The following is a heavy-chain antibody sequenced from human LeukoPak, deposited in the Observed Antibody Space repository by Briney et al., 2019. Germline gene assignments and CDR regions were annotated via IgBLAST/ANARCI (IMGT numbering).Heavy chain of an antibody. V-gene: IGHV1-69*04. J-gene: IGHJ6*02. CDR3: ARVDTAMSYYYYGMDV. CDR1: GGTFSSYA. D-gene: IGHD5-18*01. Sequence: SVKVSCKASGGTFSSYAISWVRQAPGQGLEWMGRIIPILGIANYAQKFQGRVTITADKSTGTAYMELSSLRSEDTAVYYCARVDTAMSYYYYGMDVWGQGTTVTVSS. CDR2: IIPILGIA.